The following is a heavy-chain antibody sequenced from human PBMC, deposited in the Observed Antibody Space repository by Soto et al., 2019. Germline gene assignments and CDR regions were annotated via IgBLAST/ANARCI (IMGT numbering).Heavy chain of an antibody. D-gene: IGHD6-13*01. J-gene: IGHJ4*02. CDR1: GLTFSLYP. Sequence: ESGGGLVQPGGSLRLSCAASGLTFSLYPISWVRQAPGKGLEWVSAVSGSATTTYYADSVKGRFTISRDNSKNTVHLQMNSLRAEDTAVYYCAKSLSTSWYSFDYWGQGTLVTVSS. CDR2: VSGSATTT. CDR3: AKSLSTSWYSFDY. V-gene: IGHV3-23*01.